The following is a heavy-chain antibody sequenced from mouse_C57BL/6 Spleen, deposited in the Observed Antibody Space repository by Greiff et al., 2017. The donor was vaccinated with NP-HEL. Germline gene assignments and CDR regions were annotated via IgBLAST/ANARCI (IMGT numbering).Heavy chain of an antibody. Sequence: QVQLQQSGAELVRPGASVTLSCKASGYTFTDYEMHWVKQTPVHGLEWIGAIDPETGGTAYNQKFKGKAILTADKSSSTAYMELRSLTSEDSAVYYCTRSGYYMYNYWGQGTTLTVSS. V-gene: IGHV1-15*01. D-gene: IGHD2-3*01. J-gene: IGHJ2*01. CDR1: GYTFTDYE. CDR2: IDPETGGT. CDR3: TRSGYYMYNY.